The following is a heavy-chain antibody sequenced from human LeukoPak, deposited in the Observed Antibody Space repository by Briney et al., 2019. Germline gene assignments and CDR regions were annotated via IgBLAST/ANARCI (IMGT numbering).Heavy chain of an antibody. Sequence: PSETLSLTCGVYGGSFSDYFWTWIRQPPGKGLEWIGEIERGGSTVYSPTLKSRVTMSLDTSKIQFSLRLTSVTAADTAVYFCARGGLAGSSWSWFDPWGQGTLVTVSS. CDR1: GGSFSDYF. CDR3: ARGGLAGSSWSWFDP. CDR2: IERGGST. D-gene: IGHD6-13*01. J-gene: IGHJ5*02. V-gene: IGHV4-34*01.